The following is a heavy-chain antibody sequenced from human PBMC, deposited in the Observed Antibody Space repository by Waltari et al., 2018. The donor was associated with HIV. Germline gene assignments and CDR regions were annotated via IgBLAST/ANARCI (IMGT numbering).Heavy chain of an antibody. J-gene: IGHJ1*01. Sequence: VQSEREMKPPGASVKASCNPPGYTFSNYCISWLRLAPGQGFEWVGWISAYNGNTNYAQKFRGRVTLTTDTSTSTAYMELRGLRHEDTAIYYCARDKGASDTYKAEYFQHWGRGTLVSVSA. CDR3: ARDKGASDTYKAEYFQH. CDR1: GYTFSNYC. CDR2: ISAYNGNT. D-gene: IGHD1-20*01. V-gene: IGHV1-18*01.